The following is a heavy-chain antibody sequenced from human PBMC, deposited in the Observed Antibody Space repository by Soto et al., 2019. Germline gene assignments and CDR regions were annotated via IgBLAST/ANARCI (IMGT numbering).Heavy chain of an antibody. Sequence: QLQLQESGPGLVKPSETLSLTCTVSGGSISSSSYYWGWIRQPPGKGLEWIGSIYYSGSTYYNPSLKSRVTISVDTSKNQFSLKLSSVTAADTAVYYCARPLRGSSWYYAFDIWGQGTMVTVSS. D-gene: IGHD6-13*01. CDR3: ARPLRGSSWYYAFDI. V-gene: IGHV4-39*01. CDR2: IYYSGST. J-gene: IGHJ3*02. CDR1: GGSISSSSYY.